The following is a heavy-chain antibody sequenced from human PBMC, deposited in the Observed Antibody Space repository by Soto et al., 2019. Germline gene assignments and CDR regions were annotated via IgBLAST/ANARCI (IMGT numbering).Heavy chain of an antibody. Sequence: QLQLQESGSGLVKPSQTLSLTCAVSGGSISSGGYSCSWIRQPPGKGLEWIGYIYHSGSTYYNPSLKSRVPMTVXXSKNQFSLKLSSVTAADTAVYYCARGMTTVTTLDYWGQGTLVTVSS. J-gene: IGHJ4*02. CDR1: GGSISSGGYS. V-gene: IGHV4-30-2*01. CDR2: IYHSGST. D-gene: IGHD4-4*01. CDR3: ARGMTTVTTLDY.